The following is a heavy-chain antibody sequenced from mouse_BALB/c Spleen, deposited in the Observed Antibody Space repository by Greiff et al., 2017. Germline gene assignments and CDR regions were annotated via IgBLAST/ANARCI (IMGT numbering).Heavy chain of an antibody. CDR3: NAGDYDYGRAMDY. CDR1: GFNIKDYY. Sequence: EVKLMESGAELVRSGASVKLSCTASGFNIKDYYMHWVKQRPEQGLEWIGWIDPENGDTEYAPKFQGKATMTADTSSNTAYLQLSSLTSEDTAVYYCNAGDYDYGRAMDYWGQGTSVTVSS. CDR2: IDPENGDT. J-gene: IGHJ4*01. V-gene: IGHV14-4*02. D-gene: IGHD2-4*01.